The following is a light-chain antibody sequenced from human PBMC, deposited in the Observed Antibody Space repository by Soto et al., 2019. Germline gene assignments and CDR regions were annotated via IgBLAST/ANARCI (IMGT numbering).Light chain of an antibody. V-gene: IGKV3-20*01. CDR1: QSVSSSY. CDR3: HQYGSSPYT. Sequence: EIVLTQSPGTLSLSPGEGATLSCRASQSVSSSYLAWYQQKPGQAPRLLIYGASSRATGIPDGFSGSGSGTDFTLTISRLDPEDFAVYYCHQYGSSPYTFGQGTKLEIK. J-gene: IGKJ2*01. CDR2: GAS.